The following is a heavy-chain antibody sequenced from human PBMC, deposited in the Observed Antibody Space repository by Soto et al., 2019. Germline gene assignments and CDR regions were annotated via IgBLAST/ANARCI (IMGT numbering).Heavy chain of an antibody. Sequence: QVQLQESGPGLVKPSQTLSLTCTVSGGSISSGGYYWSWIRQHPGKGLEWIGYIYYSGSTYYNPSLKSRVTISVDTSKNQFFLKLSSVTAADTAVYYCARKTTVTTSFDYWGQGTLVTVSS. D-gene: IGHD4-17*01. CDR1: GGSISSGGYY. J-gene: IGHJ4*02. CDR2: IYYSGST. CDR3: ARKTTVTTSFDY. V-gene: IGHV4-31*03.